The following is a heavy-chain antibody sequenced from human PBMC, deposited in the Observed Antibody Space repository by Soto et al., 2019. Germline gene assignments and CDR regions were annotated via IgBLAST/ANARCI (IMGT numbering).Heavy chain of an antibody. D-gene: IGHD6-19*01. V-gene: IGHV3-33*01. CDR2: AWYDGNTK. CDR3: ARRAEGGWYRFDP. CDR1: GFTFSNYA. Sequence: QVQLVESGGGVVQPGMSLRLSCAASGFTFSNYAMHWVRQAPGKGLEWVATAWYDGNTKYYADSVKGRFTISRDNSKNTLYLQMDSLRAADTAVYYCARRAEGGWYRFDPWGQGILVTVSS. J-gene: IGHJ5*02.